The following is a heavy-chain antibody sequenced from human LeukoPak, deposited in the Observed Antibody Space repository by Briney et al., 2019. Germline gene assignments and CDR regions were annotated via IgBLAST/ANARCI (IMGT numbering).Heavy chain of an antibody. CDR1: GFTVSSYA. Sequence: PGGSLPLSCAASGFTVSSYAMSWVRQAPGKGLEGVSAISGSGGSTYYADSVKGRFTISRDNSKNTLYLQMNSLRAEDTAVYYCAKRGRIAAAGSRYYYYGMDVWGQGTTVTVS. CDR2: ISGSGGST. CDR3: AKRGRIAAAGSRYYYYGMDV. D-gene: IGHD6-13*01. J-gene: IGHJ6*02. V-gene: IGHV3-23*01.